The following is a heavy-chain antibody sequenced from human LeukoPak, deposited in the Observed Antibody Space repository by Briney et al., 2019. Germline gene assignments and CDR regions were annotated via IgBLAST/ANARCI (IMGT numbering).Heavy chain of an antibody. J-gene: IGHJ4*02. CDR2: ISYDGSNK. Sequence: GRSLRLSCAASGFTFSSYGMHWVRQAPGKGLEWVAVISYDGSNKYYADSVKGRFTITRDNPKNTLYLQMNSLRAEDTAVYYCAKFPTLENYFDYWGQGTLVTVSS. CDR1: GFTFSSYG. D-gene: IGHD1-1*01. V-gene: IGHV3-30*18. CDR3: AKFPTLENYFDY.